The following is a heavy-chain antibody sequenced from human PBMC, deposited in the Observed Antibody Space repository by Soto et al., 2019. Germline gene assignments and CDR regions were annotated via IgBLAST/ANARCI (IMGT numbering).Heavy chain of an antibody. CDR2: IIPMFGTA. J-gene: IGHJ4*02. CDR3: ARVGPAHYYDSSGYYSPLDY. D-gene: IGHD3-22*01. V-gene: IGHV1-69*01. CDR1: GDTFSSYA. Sequence: QVQLVQSGAEVKKPGSSVKVSCKASGDTFSSYAINWVRQAPGQGLEWMGGIIPMFGTANYAQKFKSRVTINAGERTSTVYMELSSLRSEDTAVYYCARVGPAHYYDSSGYYSPLDYWGQGTLVTVSS.